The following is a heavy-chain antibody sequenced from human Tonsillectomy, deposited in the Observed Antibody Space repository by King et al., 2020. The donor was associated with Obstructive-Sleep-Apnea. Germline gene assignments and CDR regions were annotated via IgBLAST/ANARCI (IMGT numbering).Heavy chain of an antibody. V-gene: IGHV3-64D*06. CDR2: INSNGGST. D-gene: IGHD3-22*01. Sequence: VQLVESGGGLVQPGGSLRLSCSASGFTFSNYAMHWVRQAPGKGLEYVSAINSNGGSTYYADSVKGRFTISRDNSKNTLYLQMSSLRAEDTAVYYCVKAPQNYYDTSGFDYWGQGTLVTVSS. CDR3: VKAPQNYYDTSGFDY. CDR1: GFTFSNYA. J-gene: IGHJ4*02.